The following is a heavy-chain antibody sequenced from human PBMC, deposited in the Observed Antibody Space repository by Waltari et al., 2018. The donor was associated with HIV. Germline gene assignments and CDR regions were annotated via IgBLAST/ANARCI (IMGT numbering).Heavy chain of an antibody. D-gene: IGHD2-15*01. J-gene: IGHJ6*02. V-gene: IGHV4-61*02. CDR1: GGSISSGPSY. Sequence: QVQLQESGPGLAKPSQTLSLTCTVPGGSISSGPSYRTLHRQPAGKGLEWIGRIDTTGTTNYNPSLKSRVTISVDTSNNQFSLKLTSVTVADTALYYCAREGCSGGSCYRYYYYYYGLDVWGQGTTVTVSS. CDR3: AREGCSGGSCYRYYYYYYGLDV. CDR2: IDTTGTT.